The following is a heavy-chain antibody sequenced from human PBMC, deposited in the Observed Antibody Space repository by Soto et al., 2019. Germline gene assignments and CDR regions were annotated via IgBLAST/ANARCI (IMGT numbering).Heavy chain of an antibody. Sequence: PWGSLRLSCAASGFIFSDYGIHWVRQAPGKGLEWVALIWYDGSKKYYADSVKGRFTVSRDNINSTLYLEMNSLRVEDSAVYYCAREGAVAGSQDFWGQGTLVTVS. CDR1: GFIFSDYG. V-gene: IGHV3-33*01. CDR3: AREGAVAGSQDF. D-gene: IGHD6-19*01. CDR2: IWYDGSKK. J-gene: IGHJ4*02.